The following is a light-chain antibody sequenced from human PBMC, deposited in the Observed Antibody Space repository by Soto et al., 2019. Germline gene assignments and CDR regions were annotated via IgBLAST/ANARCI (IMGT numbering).Light chain of an antibody. Sequence: QSALTQPRSVSGSPGQSVTISCTGTNADVGAYNHVSWYQQHPGKVPKLIMYAVTKRPSGVPVRFSASKSGDTASLTISGLQADAEADYFCCSYTGTSTYVLFGGGTKLTVL. CDR1: NADVGAYNH. V-gene: IGLV2-11*01. CDR2: AVT. CDR3: CSYTGTSTYVL. J-gene: IGLJ2*01.